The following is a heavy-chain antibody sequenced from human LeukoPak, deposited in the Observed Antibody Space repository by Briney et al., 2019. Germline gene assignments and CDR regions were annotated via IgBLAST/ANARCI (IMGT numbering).Heavy chain of an antibody. J-gene: IGHJ6*03. D-gene: IGHD3-3*01. CDR2: ISAYNGNT. CDR1: GYTFTSYG. V-gene: IGHV1-18*01. CDR3: ARDLAVTGLRYDFWNGYYIGAYMDV. Sequence: ASVKVSCKASGYTFTSYGISWVRQAPGQGLEWMGWISAYNGNTNYAQKLQGRVTMTTDTSTSTAYMELRSLRSDDTAVYYCARDLAVTGLRYDFWNGYYIGAYMDVWGKGTTVTVSS.